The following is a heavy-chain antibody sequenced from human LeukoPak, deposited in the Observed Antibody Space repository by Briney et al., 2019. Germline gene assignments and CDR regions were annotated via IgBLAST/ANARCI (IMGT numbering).Heavy chain of an antibody. CDR2: ISAYNGNT. CDR1: GYTFTSYG. CDR3: ARAKYQLLSLNWFDP. J-gene: IGHJ5*02. D-gene: IGHD2-2*01. V-gene: IGHV1-18*01. Sequence: GASVKVSCKASGYTFTSYGISWVRQAPGQGLEWMGWISAYNGNTNYAQKLQGRVTMTTDTSTSTAYMELRSLRSDDTAVYYCARAKYQLLSLNWFDPWGQGTLVTVSS.